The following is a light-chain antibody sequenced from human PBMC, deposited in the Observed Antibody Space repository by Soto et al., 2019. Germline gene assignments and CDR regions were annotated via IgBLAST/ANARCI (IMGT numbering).Light chain of an antibody. Sequence: DIVMTQSPDSLAVSLGERATINCKSSQSVLFSPNNKNYLAWYQQKPGQPPKLLIYWASTRESGVPDRFSGIWHGSDFTLTIRSLQAEDVAFYYCQQYQSAPQTFGQGTKVEIK. V-gene: IGKV4-1*01. J-gene: IGKJ1*01. CDR2: WAS. CDR3: QQYQSAPQT. CDR1: QSVLFSPNNKNY.